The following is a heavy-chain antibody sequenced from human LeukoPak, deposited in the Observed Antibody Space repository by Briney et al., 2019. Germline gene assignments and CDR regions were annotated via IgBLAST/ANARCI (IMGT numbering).Heavy chain of an antibody. CDR3: ARHGDYGDYRYYFDY. D-gene: IGHD4-17*01. CDR2: IYYSGST. CDR1: GGSISSSIYY. Sequence: SETLSLTCTVSGGSISSSIYYWGWIRQPPGKGLEWIGSIYYSGSTYYNPSLKSRVTISVDTSKNQFSLKLSSVTAADTAVYYCARHGDYGDYRYYFDYWGQGTLVTVSS. V-gene: IGHV4-39*01. J-gene: IGHJ4*02.